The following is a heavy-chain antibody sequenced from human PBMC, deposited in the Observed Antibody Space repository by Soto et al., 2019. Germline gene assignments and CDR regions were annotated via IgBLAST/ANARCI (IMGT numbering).Heavy chain of an antibody. CDR3: ARDRYDFWSGYFLINDAFDV. CDR2: INGDGKTT. CDR1: GFTFRNHW. V-gene: IGHV3-74*01. D-gene: IGHD3-3*01. J-gene: IGHJ3*01. Sequence: GGSLRLSCAASGFTFRNHWMHWVRQAPGKGLVWISRINGDGKTTTYADSVKGRFTISRDNAENTLYLQMNSLRAEDTAVYYCARDRYDFWSGYFLINDAFDVWGQGTMVTVSS.